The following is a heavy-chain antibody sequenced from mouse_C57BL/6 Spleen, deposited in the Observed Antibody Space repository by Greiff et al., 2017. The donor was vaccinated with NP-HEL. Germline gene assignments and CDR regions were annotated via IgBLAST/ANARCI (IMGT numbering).Heavy chain of an antibody. V-gene: IGHV1-64*01. CDR2: IHPNSGST. CDR3: ARITTVRNYFDY. J-gene: IGHJ2*01. D-gene: IGHD1-1*01. Sequence: QVHVKQSGAELVKPGASVKLSCKASGYTFTSYWMHWVKQRPGQGLEWIGMIHPNSGSTNYNEKFKSKATLTVDKSSSTAYMQLSSLTSEDSAVYYCARITTVRNYFDYWGQGTTLTVSS. CDR1: GYTFTSYW.